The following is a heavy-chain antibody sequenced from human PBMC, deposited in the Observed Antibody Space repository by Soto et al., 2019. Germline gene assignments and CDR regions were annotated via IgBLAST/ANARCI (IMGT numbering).Heavy chain of an antibody. CDR2: IAYDGINT. Sequence: GGSLRLSCVASGFNFGTYAIHWVRQAPGKGLQWVALIAYDGINTYYADSVKGRFTISRDNSKNTLHLQMNSLRPEDTGVYFCARVTPGNNLYYFSGLDVWGQGTSVTVS. D-gene: IGHD1-1*01. V-gene: IGHV3-30-3*01. CDR3: ARVTPGNNLYYFSGLDV. CDR1: GFNFGTYA. J-gene: IGHJ6*02.